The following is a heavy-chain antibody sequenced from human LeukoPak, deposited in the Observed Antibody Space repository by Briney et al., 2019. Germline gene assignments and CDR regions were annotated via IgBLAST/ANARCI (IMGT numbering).Heavy chain of an antibody. D-gene: IGHD2-2*02. CDR3: ARLYTTFRAFDI. CDR2: IYYSGST. J-gene: IGHJ3*02. V-gene: IGHV4-31*03. Sequence: SQTLSLTCTVSGGSISSGDYYWSWIRQHPGKGLEWIGYIYYSGSTYYNPSLKSRVTISVDTSKIQFSLKLSSVTAADTAVYYCARLYTTFRAFDIWGQGTMVTVSS. CDR1: GGSISSGDYY.